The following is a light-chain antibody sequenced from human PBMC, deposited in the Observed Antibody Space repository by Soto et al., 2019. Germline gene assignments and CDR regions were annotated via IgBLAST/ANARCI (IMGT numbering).Light chain of an antibody. J-gene: IGKJ5*01. CDR1: QSVSSY. CDR3: QQYGSSPIT. CDR2: GAS. V-gene: IGKV3-20*01. Sequence: DNVLTQSPDTLSLSPGERAALSWRASQSVSSYLAWYQQKPGQAPRLIIYGASSRATGIPDRFSGSGSGTDFTLTISRLEPEDFAVYYCQQYGSSPITFGQGTRLEIK.